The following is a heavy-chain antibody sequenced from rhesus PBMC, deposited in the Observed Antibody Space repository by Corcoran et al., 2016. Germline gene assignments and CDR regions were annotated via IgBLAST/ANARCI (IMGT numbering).Heavy chain of an antibody. CDR3: AYTYWSDPNRFDV. Sequence: QVQLQQWGEGLVKPSETLSLTCAVYGGSVSGYWWCWIRQPPGKGLEWVGRIRSGGSTNYNPSLKSRVTISIDTSKNQFSLKLSSVTAADTAVYYCAYTYWSDPNRFDVWGPGVLVTVSS. D-gene: IGHD3-22*01. CDR2: IRSGGST. J-gene: IGHJ5-1*01. V-gene: IGHV4-160*01. CDR1: GGSVSGYW.